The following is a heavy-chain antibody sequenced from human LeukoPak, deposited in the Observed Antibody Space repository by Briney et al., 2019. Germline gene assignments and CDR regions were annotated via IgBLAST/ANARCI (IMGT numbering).Heavy chain of an antibody. D-gene: IGHD6-19*01. V-gene: IGHV1-2*02. CDR2: INPNSGGT. Sequence: ASVKVSCKASGYTFTGYYMHWVRQAPGQGLEWMGWINPNSGGTNYAQKFQGRVTMTRDTSISTAYMELSRLRSDDTAVYYCARDIAVAGNRAFDIWGQGTMVTVSS. CDR1: GYTFTGYY. J-gene: IGHJ3*02. CDR3: ARDIAVAGNRAFDI.